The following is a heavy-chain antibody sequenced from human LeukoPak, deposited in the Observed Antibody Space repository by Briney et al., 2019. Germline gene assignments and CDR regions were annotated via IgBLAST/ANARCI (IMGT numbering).Heavy chain of an antibody. D-gene: IGHD2-2*01. V-gene: IGHV4-38-2*02. CDR1: GYSISSGYY. J-gene: IGHJ4*02. CDR3: ARDPSIVVVPAAIDY. CDR2: IYHSGST. Sequence: PSETLSLXCTVSGYSISSGYYWGWIQQPPGKGLEWIGSIYHSGSTYYNPSLKSRVTISVDTSKNQFSLKLSSVTAADTAVYYCARDPSIVVVPAAIDYWGQGTLVTVSS.